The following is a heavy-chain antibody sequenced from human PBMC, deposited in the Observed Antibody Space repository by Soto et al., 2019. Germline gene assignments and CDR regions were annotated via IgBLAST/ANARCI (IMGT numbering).Heavy chain of an antibody. V-gene: IGHV4-4*02. J-gene: IGHJ4*02. CDR3: ARAAYYYGPQNYFDY. Sequence: TSETLSLTCAVSGGSISSSNWWSWVRQPPGKGLEWIGEIYHSGSTNYNPSLKSRVTISVDKSKNQFSLKLSSVTAADTAVYYCARAAYYYGPQNYFDYWGQGTLVTVSS. CDR1: GGSISSSNW. D-gene: IGHD3-10*01. CDR2: IYHSGST.